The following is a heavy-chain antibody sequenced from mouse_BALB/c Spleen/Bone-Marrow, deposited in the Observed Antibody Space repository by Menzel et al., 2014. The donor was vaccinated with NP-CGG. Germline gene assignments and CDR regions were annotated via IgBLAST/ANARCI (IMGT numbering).Heavy chain of an antibody. CDR2: ISNGGGST. CDR3: ARGGCYFDY. V-gene: IGHV5-12-2*01. Sequence: EVHLVESGGGLVQPGGSLKLSCAASGFTFSSYTMSWVRQTPEKRLEWVAYISNGGGSTYYPDTVKGRFTISRDNAKNTLYLQMSSLKSEDTAMYYCARGGCYFDYWGQGTTLTVSS. CDR1: GFTFSSYT. J-gene: IGHJ2*01.